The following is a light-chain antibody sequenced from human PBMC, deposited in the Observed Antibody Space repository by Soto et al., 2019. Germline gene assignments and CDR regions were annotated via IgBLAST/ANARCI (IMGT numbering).Light chain of an antibody. Sequence: QSALTQPASVSGSPGQSITISCTGTSSDIGGYKYVSWYQQHPGKAPKVMIFEVNNRPSGVSDRFSGSKSGNTASLTISGLQAEDEADYYCGSYTGRSPLWMFGGGTQLTVL. V-gene: IGLV2-14*03. J-gene: IGLJ3*02. CDR3: GSYTGRSPLWM. CDR2: EVN. CDR1: SSDIGGYKY.